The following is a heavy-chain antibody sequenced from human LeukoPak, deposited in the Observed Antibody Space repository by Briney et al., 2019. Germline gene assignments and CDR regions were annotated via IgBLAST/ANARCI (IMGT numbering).Heavy chain of an antibody. Sequence: ASVKVSCKASGYTFTGYYMHWVRQAPGQGLEWMGWINPNSGGTNYAQKFQGRVTMTRDTSISTAYMELSRLRSDDTAVYYCATQGTSSSWSYYFDYWGQGTLVTVSS. D-gene: IGHD6-13*01. CDR1: GYTFTGYY. V-gene: IGHV1-2*02. CDR2: INPNSGGT. J-gene: IGHJ4*02. CDR3: ATQGTSSSWSYYFDY.